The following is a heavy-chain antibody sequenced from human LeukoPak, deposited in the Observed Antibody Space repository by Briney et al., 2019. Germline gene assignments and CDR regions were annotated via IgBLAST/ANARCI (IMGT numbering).Heavy chain of an antibody. Sequence: ASVKVSCKTFGYPFSSCGISWVRRAPGQGLEWMGWSSAYNGNTNYAQKLQGRVTMTTDTSTSTAYMELRSLRSDDTAVYYCARGGNSGWRTPNDDYWGQGTLVTVSS. CDR3: ARGGNSGWRTPNDDY. V-gene: IGHV1-18*01. J-gene: IGHJ4*02. CDR1: GYPFSSCG. CDR2: SSAYNGNT. D-gene: IGHD6-19*01.